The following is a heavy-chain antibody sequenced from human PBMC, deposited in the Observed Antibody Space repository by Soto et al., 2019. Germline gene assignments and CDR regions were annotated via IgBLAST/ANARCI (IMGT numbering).Heavy chain of an antibody. V-gene: IGHV4-59*01. D-gene: IGHD6-19*01. CDR1: GGSISSYY. Sequence: SETLSLTCTVSGGSISSYYWSWIRQPPGKGLEWIGYIYYSGSTNYNPSLKSRVTISVDTSKNQFSLKLSSVTAADTAVYYCARDNKSGWYFGSWFDPWGQGTLVTVSS. J-gene: IGHJ5*02. CDR3: ARDNKSGWYFGSWFDP. CDR2: IYYSGST.